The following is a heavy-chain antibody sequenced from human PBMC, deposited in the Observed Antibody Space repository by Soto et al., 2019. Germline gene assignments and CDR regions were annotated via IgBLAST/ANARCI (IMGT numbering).Heavy chain of an antibody. CDR3: ARDTGILGYYYYYMDV. V-gene: IGHV3-33*01. CDR1: GFTFSSYG. D-gene: IGHD1-1*01. Sequence: QVQLVESGGGVVQPGRSLRLSCAASGFTFSSYGMHWVRQAPGKGLEWVAVIWYDGSNKYYADSVKGRFTISRDNSKNTLYLKMNSLRAEDTAVYYCARDTGILGYYYYYMDVWGKGTTVTVSS. CDR2: IWYDGSNK. J-gene: IGHJ6*03.